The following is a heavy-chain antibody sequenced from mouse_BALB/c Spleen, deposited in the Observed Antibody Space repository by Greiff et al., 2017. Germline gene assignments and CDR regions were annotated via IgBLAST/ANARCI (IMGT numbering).Heavy chain of an antibody. J-gene: IGHJ4*01. CDR1: GFSLSTSGMG. V-gene: IGHV8-8*01. CDR2: IWWDDDK. CDR3: ARTMIPYAMDY. Sequence: QVTLKVCGPGILQPSQTLSLTCSFSGFSLSTSGMGVGWIRQPSGKGLEWLAHIWWDDDKRYNPALKSRLTISKDTSSNQVFLKIASVDTADTATYYCARTMIPYAMDYWGQGTSVTVSS. D-gene: IGHD2-4*01.